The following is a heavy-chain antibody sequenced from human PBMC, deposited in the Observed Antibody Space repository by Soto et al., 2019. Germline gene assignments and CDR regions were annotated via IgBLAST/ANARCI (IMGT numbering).Heavy chain of an antibody. J-gene: IGHJ4*02. CDR1: GFTFSSYA. D-gene: IGHD2-15*01. CDR2: ISPNGGTT. Sequence: EVQLLESGGNLVQPGGSLRLSCAASGFTFSSYAMSWVRQAPGKGLEWVSAISPNGGTTYYADSVKGRFTISRDNAKNTLYLQMNSLTAEDTAVYYCAKETVVTAVEDNWGQGTLVTVSS. CDR3: AKETVVTAVEDN. V-gene: IGHV3-23*01.